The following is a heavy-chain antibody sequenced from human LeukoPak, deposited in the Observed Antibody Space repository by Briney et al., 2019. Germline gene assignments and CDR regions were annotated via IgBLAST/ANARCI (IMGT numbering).Heavy chain of an antibody. D-gene: IGHD2-2*01. CDR3: ATAPGIVVVPLYYFDY. J-gene: IGHJ4*02. CDR1: GYTLTELS. V-gene: IGHV1-24*01. CDR2: FDPEDGET. Sequence: ASVKVSCKVSGYTLTELSMHWVRQAPGKGLEWMGGFDPEDGETIYAQKFQGRVTMTEDTSTDTAYMELSSLRSEDTAVYYCATAPGIVVVPLYYFDYWGQGTLVTVSS.